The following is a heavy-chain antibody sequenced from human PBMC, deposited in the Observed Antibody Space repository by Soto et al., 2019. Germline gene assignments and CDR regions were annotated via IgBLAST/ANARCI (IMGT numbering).Heavy chain of an antibody. V-gene: IGHV1-69*06. CDR2: IIPIFGTA. CDR1: GCTFSSYA. D-gene: IGHD3-22*01. CDR3: AIYHYDSSGYFFYFDY. Sequence: SVKVSCKASGCTFSSYAISWVRQAPGQGLEWMGGIIPIFGTANYAQKFQGRVTITADKSTSTAYMELSSLRSEDTAVYYCAIYHYDSSGYFFYFDYWGQGTLVTVSS. J-gene: IGHJ4*02.